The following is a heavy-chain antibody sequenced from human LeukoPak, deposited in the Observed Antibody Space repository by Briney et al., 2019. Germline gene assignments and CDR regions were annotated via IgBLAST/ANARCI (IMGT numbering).Heavy chain of an antibody. V-gene: IGHV3-30-3*01. CDR1: GGSISSSSYY. D-gene: IGHD6-13*01. Sequence: LSLTCTVSGGSISSSSYYWSWVRQAPGKGLEWVAVISYDGSNKYYADSVKGRFTISRDNSKNTLYLQMNSLRAEDTAVYYCVRDGVAAAAPKDDAFDIWGQGTMVTVSS. CDR2: ISYDGSNK. CDR3: VRDGVAAAAPKDDAFDI. J-gene: IGHJ3*02.